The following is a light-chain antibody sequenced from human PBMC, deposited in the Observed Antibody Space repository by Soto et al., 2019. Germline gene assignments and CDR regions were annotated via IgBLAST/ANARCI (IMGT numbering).Light chain of an antibody. CDR3: QSSDSSLSGYV. CDR1: SSNIGASYD. V-gene: IGLV1-40*01. Sequence: QSVLTQPPSVSGAPGQRVTISCTGSSNIGASYDVHWYQQLPGTAPKLLMYGNNNRPSGVPDRFSASKSGTSASLAITGRQAEDEADYYCQSSDSSLSGYVFGTGTKVTVL. CDR2: GNN. J-gene: IGLJ1*01.